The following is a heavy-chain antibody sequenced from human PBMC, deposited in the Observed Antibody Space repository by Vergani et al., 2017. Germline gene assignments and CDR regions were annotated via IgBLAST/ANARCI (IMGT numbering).Heavy chain of an antibody. CDR1: GASISSYF. J-gene: IGHJ5*02. CDR2: VHPDGTA. D-gene: IGHD5-24*01. CDR3: ARDQWDDDGARGWFAP. Sequence: VQLQESGPGLLKPSETLSLTCSVSGASISSYFWSWIRQPAGKGLEWLGRVHPDGTADYNPSLRTRVRLSADLSQSQFSLKMTSLTTADTAVYFCARDQWDDDGARGWFAPWGQGSLVTVSS. V-gene: IGHV4-4*07.